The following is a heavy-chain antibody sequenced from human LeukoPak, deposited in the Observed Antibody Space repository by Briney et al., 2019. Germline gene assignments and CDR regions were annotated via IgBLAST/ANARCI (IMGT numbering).Heavy chain of an antibody. J-gene: IGHJ4*02. D-gene: IGHD5-18*01. CDR2: ISGSGGST. V-gene: IGHV3-23*01. Sequence: GGSLRLSCAASGFTFSSYAMSWVRQAPGKGLEWVSAISGSGGSTYYADSVKGRFTISRDNSKNTLYLQMSSLRAEDTAVYYCAKDVRYSYGPTDYWGQGTLVTVSS. CDR1: GFTFSSYA. CDR3: AKDVRYSYGPTDY.